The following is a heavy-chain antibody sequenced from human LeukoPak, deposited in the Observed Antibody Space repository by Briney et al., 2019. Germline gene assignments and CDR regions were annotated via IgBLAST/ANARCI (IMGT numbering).Heavy chain of an antibody. CDR1: GFTFSSYS. CDR3: ARELEGYSGYDYPDYFDY. Sequence: GGSLRLSCAASGFTFSSYSMNWVRQAPGKGLEWVANIKQDGSEKYYVDSVKGRFTISRDNAKNSLYLQMNSLRAEDTAVYYCARELEGYSGYDYPDYFDYWGQGTLVAVSS. J-gene: IGHJ4*02. CDR2: IKQDGSEK. D-gene: IGHD5-12*01. V-gene: IGHV3-7*01.